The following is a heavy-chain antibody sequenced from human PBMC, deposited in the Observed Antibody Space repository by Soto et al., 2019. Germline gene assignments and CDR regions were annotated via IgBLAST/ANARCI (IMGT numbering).Heavy chain of an antibody. CDR1: GFTFSSYW. CDR3: ARVLRTSGWYGENACDI. Sequence: PGGSPRLSCAASGFTFSSYWMSWVRQAPGKGLEWVANIKQDGSEKYYVDSVKGRFTISRDNAKNSLYLQMNSLRAEDTAVYYCARVLRTSGWYGENACDIWGQGTMVTVS. D-gene: IGHD6-19*01. CDR2: IKQDGSEK. J-gene: IGHJ3*02. V-gene: IGHV3-7*01.